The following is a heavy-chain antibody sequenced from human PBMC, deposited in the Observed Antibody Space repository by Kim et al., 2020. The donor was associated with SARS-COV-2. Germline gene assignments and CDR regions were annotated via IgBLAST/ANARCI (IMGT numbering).Heavy chain of an antibody. V-gene: IGHV1-18*04. J-gene: IGHJ4*02. D-gene: IGHD6-13*01. Sequence: ASVKVSCKASGYTFTSYGISWVRQAPGQGLEWMGWISAYNGNTNYAQKLQGRVTMTTDTSTSTAYMELRSLRSDDTAVYYCARWAAAADPYYFDYWGQGTLVTVSS. CDR2: ISAYNGNT. CDR1: GYTFTSYG. CDR3: ARWAAAADPYYFDY.